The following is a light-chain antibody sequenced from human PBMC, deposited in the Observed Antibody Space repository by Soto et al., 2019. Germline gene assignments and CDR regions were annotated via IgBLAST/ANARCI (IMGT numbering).Light chain of an antibody. Sequence: DIHMTQSLSSLAASLGDRVTAPXRASLSVGPYLIWYQQNLGXAPKXXXSSXSTLHRGGPSRLSGTGSATDFTLTISSLQPEEFAIYYCQQSYSTPWTFGPGTKVDIK. CDR1: LSVGPY. J-gene: IGKJ1*01. V-gene: IGKV1-39*01. CDR2: SXS. CDR3: QQSYSTPWT.